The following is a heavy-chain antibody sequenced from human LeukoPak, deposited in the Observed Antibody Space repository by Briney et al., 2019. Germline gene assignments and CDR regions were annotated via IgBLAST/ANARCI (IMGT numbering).Heavy chain of an antibody. CDR3: ARAEDYYDSSGYYRPFDY. Sequence: SETLSLTCTVSGGSISSGDYYWTWIRQPPGKGLEWIGFINYSGNTYYNPSLKSRVTVSVDTSKNQFSLKLSSVTAADTAVYYCARAEDYYDSSGYYRPFDYGGQGTLVTVSS. CDR1: GGSISSGDYY. J-gene: IGHJ4*02. CDR2: INYSGNT. D-gene: IGHD3-22*01. V-gene: IGHV4-30-4*01.